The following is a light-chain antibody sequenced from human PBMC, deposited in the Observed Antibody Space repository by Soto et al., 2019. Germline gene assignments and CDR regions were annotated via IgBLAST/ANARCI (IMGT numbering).Light chain of an antibody. V-gene: IGKV1-8*01. CDR2: AAS. CDR3: QRAYSYPHT. Sequence: AIRMTQSPSSLSASTGDRVTITCRASQAISSSLSWYQQKPGTAPKLLIYAASTLQSGVPSRFSSSGSATDFTLTISRLQFEDSATYYFQRAYSYPHTFGQGTKLEIK. CDR1: QAISSS. J-gene: IGKJ2*01.